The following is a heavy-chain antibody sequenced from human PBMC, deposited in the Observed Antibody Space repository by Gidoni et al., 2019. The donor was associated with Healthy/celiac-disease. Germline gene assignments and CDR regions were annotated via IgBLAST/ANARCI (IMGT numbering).Heavy chain of an antibody. Sequence: QVQLVESGGGVVQPGRSLRLSCAASGFTFSSYGMHWVRQAPGKGLEWVAVISYDGSNKYYADSVKGRFTISRDNSKNTLYLQMNSLRAEDTAVYYCAKEQAYCSSTSCSLDYWGQGTLVTVSS. J-gene: IGHJ4*02. CDR2: ISYDGSNK. CDR3: AKEQAYCSSTSCSLDY. D-gene: IGHD2-2*01. V-gene: IGHV3-30*18. CDR1: GFTFSSYG.